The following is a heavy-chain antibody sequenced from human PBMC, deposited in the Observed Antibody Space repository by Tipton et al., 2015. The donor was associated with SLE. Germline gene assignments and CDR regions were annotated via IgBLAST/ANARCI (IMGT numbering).Heavy chain of an antibody. Sequence: TLSLTCTVSGGSISSYYWSWNRQPPGKGLEWIGEINHSGSTNHNPSLKSRVTISVDTSKNQLSLKLSAVTAADTAVYYCARALWKGGDYWGQGTLVTVSS. CDR2: INHSGST. CDR1: GGSISSYY. D-gene: IGHD1-1*01. CDR3: ARALWKGGDY. J-gene: IGHJ4*02. V-gene: IGHV4-34*01.